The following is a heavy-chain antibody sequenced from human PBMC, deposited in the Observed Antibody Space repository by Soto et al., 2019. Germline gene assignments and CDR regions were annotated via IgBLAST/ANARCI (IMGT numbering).Heavy chain of an antibody. CDR1: GYSFTSYW. CDR2: IYPGDSDT. D-gene: IGHD3-16*01. J-gene: IGHJ6*02. Sequence: GESLKISCKGSGYSFTSYWIGWVRQIPGKGLEWMGIIYPGDSDTRYSPSFQGQVTISADKSISTAYLQWSSLKASDTAMYYCARHLRDLYYYYGMDVWGQGTTVTVSS. CDR3: ARHLRDLYYYYGMDV. V-gene: IGHV5-51*01.